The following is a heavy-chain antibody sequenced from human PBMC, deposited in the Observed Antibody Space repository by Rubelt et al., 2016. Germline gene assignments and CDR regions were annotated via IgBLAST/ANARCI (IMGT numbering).Heavy chain of an antibody. CDR1: GFTFSSCG. J-gene: IGHJ4*02. CDR3: ARDHYYDSSGYYWGDFDY. Sequence: QVHLVESGGGVVQPGRSLRVSCAASGFTFSSCGMHWVRQSPGKGLQWVAVIWYDGSNKYYADSVKGRFTISRDNSKNTLYLQMNSLRAEDTAVYYCARDHYYDSSGYYWGDFDYWGQGTLVTVSS. V-gene: IGHV3-30*19. D-gene: IGHD3-22*01. CDR2: IWYDGSNK.